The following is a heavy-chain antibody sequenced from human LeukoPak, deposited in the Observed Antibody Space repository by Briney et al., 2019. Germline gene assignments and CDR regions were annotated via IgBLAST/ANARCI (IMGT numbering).Heavy chain of an antibody. CDR1: GFTFSDSW. V-gene: IGHV3-7*03. Sequence: HPGGSLRLSCAASGFTFSDSWMSWVRQAPGKGLQWVANIKQDGSEKYYVDSVKGRFTISRDNAKNSLYLQMNSLRAEDTAVYYCARVRDYYDSRGYYFEYFDHWGQGTLVTVSS. CDR2: IKQDGSEK. CDR3: ARVRDYYDSRGYYFEYFDH. J-gene: IGHJ1*01. D-gene: IGHD3-22*01.